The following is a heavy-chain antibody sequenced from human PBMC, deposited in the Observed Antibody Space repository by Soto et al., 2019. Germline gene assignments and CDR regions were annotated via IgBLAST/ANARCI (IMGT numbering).Heavy chain of an antibody. CDR2: SRDKAHSYTT. J-gene: IGHJ4*02. V-gene: IGHV3-72*01. D-gene: IGHD3-10*01. CDR1: GFSLSDHY. CDR3: AKVTMVRGVIKPSGAFDH. Sequence: GSLRLSCAASGFSLSDHYMDWVRQSPGKGLEWVGRSRDKAHSYTTEYAASVKGRFSISRDDTGNSLYLQMNSLRAEDTAVYYCAKVTMVRGVIKPSGAFDHWGQGTLVTVSS.